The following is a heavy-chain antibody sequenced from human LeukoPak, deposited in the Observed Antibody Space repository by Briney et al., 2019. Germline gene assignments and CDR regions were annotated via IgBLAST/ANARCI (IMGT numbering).Heavy chain of an antibody. V-gene: IGHV3-33*01. Sequence: GGSLRLSCAASGFTFSSYGMHWVRQAPGKGLEWVAVIWYDGSNKYYADSVKGRFTISRDNSKNTLYLQMNSLRAEDTAVYYCARLNYYGSGSYYPGYYFDYWGQGTLVTVSS. D-gene: IGHD3-10*01. CDR2: IWYDGSNK. J-gene: IGHJ4*02. CDR1: GFTFSSYG. CDR3: ARLNYYGSGSYYPGYYFDY.